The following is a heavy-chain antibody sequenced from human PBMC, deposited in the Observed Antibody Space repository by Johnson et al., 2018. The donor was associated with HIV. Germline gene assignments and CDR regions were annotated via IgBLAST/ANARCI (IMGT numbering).Heavy chain of an antibody. CDR2: IRYDGSNK. CDR1: GFTFSRYG. CDR3: AKDRTGFDAFDI. J-gene: IGHJ3*02. Sequence: QVQLVESGGGVVQPGRSLRLSCAASGFTFSRYGMHWVRQAPGKGLEWVAFIRYDGSNKYYADSVKGRFTISRDNSKNTLYLQMNSLRAEDTAVYYCAKDRTGFDAFDIWGQGTMVTVSS. D-gene: IGHD1-1*01. V-gene: IGHV3-30*02.